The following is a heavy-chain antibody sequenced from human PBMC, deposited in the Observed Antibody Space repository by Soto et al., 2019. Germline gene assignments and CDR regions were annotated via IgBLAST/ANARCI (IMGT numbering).Heavy chain of an antibody. CDR2: ISSNGGST. CDR1: GFTFSSYA. Sequence: TGGSLRLSCSASGFTFSSYAMHWVRQAPGKGLEYVSAISSNGGSTYYADSVKGRFTISRDNSKNTLYLQMSSLRAEDTAVYYCVKDRGLRYFDWLPYFDYWGQGTLVTVSS. V-gene: IGHV3-64D*06. CDR3: VKDRGLRYFDWLPYFDY. J-gene: IGHJ4*02. D-gene: IGHD3-9*01.